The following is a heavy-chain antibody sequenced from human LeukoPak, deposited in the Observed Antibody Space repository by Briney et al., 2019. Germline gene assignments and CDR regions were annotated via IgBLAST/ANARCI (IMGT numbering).Heavy chain of an antibody. Sequence: GGSLRLSCTPSGFTFGDYAMTWVRQAPGKGLEWVSAISGSGGSTYYADSVKGRFTISRDNSKNTLYLQMNSLRAEDTAVYYCAKDGGMTTVVTPYYYYMDVWGKGTTVTVSS. V-gene: IGHV3-23*01. J-gene: IGHJ6*03. CDR1: GFTFGDYA. CDR2: ISGSGGST. CDR3: AKDGGMTTVVTPYYYYMDV. D-gene: IGHD4-23*01.